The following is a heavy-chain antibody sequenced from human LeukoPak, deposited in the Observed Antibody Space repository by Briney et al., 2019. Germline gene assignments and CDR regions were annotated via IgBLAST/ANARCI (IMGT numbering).Heavy chain of an antibody. D-gene: IGHD2-15*01. Sequence: ASVKVSCKASGYTFTSYGISWVRQAPGQGLEWMGWISAYNGNTNYAQKLQGRVTMTTDTSTSTAYTELRSLRSDDTAVYYCARADIVVVVAAYGDYWGQGTLVTVSS. V-gene: IGHV1-18*01. J-gene: IGHJ4*02. CDR2: ISAYNGNT. CDR1: GYTFTSYG. CDR3: ARADIVVVVAAYGDY.